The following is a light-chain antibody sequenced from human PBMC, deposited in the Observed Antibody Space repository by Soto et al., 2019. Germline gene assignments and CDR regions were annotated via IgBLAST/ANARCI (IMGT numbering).Light chain of an antibody. J-gene: IGKJ2*02. V-gene: IGKV3-11*01. CDR3: QHRTDWHTVCT. Sequence: EIVLTQSPATLSFSPGERATLSCRASQSIDIYLAWYQQIPGQAPRLLIYDASHRATGITARFSGSGSGTDFTLTISSLEPGDFAVYYCQHRTDWHTVCTFGQGNKLEIK. CDR1: QSIDIY. CDR2: DAS.